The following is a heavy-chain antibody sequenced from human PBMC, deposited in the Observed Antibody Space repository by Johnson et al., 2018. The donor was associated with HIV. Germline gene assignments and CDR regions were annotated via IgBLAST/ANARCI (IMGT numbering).Heavy chain of an antibody. V-gene: IGHV3-30*14. CDR2: IFSDGTT. Sequence: QVQLVESGGGVVQPGRSLRLSCAASGFTFSSYALHWVRQAPGNGLEWVAVIFSDGTTYYAGSVKGRFTISRDNSKNTLYLQMNSLRSEDTAVYYCARDRLSSSSYNDAFDIWGQGTMVTVSS. J-gene: IGHJ3*02. CDR1: GFTFSSYA. D-gene: IGHD2-2*02. CDR3: ARDRLSSSSYNDAFDI.